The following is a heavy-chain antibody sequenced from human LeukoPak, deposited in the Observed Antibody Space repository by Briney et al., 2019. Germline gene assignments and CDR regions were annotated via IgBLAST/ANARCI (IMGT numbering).Heavy chain of an antibody. D-gene: IGHD6-13*01. Sequence: GGSLRLSCAASGFTFSSYAMHWVRQAPGKGLEYVSAISSNGGSTYYANSVKGRFTISRDNSKNTLYLQMGSLRAEDMAVYYCARVGYTSYYYYGMDVWGQGTTVSVSS. CDR2: ISSNGGST. CDR3: ARVGYTSYYYYGMDV. J-gene: IGHJ6*02. V-gene: IGHV3-64*01. CDR1: GFTFSSYA.